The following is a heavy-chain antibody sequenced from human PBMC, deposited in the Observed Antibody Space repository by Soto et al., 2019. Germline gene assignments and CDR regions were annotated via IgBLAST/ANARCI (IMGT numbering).Heavy chain of an antibody. CDR1: GFTFSSYW. D-gene: IGHD3-9*01. CDR3: ARDRGDILTGYYMDV. V-gene: IGHV3-7*01. Sequence: GGSLRLSCAASGFTFSSYWMSWFPRAPGRGRGGWANIKQDGSEKYYVDSVKGRFTISRDNAKNSLYLQMNSLRAEDTAVYYCARDRGDILTGYYMDVWGKGTTVTVSS. J-gene: IGHJ6*03. CDR2: IKQDGSEK.